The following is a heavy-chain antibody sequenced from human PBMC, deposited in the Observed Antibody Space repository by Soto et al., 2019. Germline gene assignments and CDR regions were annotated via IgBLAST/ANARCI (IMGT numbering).Heavy chain of an antibody. CDR3: ASRSTVVVAATEAFDY. V-gene: IGHV1-69*02. Sequence: QVQLVQSGAEVKKPGSSVKVSCKASGGTFSTYTISWVRQAPGQGLEWMGGIIPILGIANYAQKFQGRVTITADKSTSTAYMELSSLRSEDTAVYYCASRSTVVVAATEAFDYWGQGTLVTVSS. CDR2: IIPILGIA. CDR1: GGTFSTYT. J-gene: IGHJ4*02. D-gene: IGHD2-15*01.